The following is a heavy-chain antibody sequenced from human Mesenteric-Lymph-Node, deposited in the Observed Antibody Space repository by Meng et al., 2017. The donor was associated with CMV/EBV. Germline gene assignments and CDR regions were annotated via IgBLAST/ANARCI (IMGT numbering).Heavy chain of an antibody. Sequence: GGSLRLSCAASGFTSGFTFSSYAMNWVRQAPGKGLEWVSGISGSGGSTNYADSVKGRFTISRDNSKNTLYLQMNSLRAEDTAVYYCARRRTQYYYYGMDVWGQGTTVTVSS. CDR2: ISGSGGST. J-gene: IGHJ6*02. CDR1: GFTFSSYA. CDR3: ARRRTQYYYYGMDV. V-gene: IGHV3-23*01.